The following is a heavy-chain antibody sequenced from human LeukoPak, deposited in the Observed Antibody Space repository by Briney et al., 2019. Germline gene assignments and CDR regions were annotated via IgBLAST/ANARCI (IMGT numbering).Heavy chain of an antibody. Sequence: GGSLRLSCAASGFIVSSNYMSWVRQAPGKGLEWVSVIYSGGSTYYADSVKGRFTISRDNSKSTLYLQMNSLRAEDTAVYYCARDLTLWQQSPGWGQGTLVTVSS. CDR2: IYSGGST. CDR3: ARDLTLWQQSPG. D-gene: IGHD6-13*01. V-gene: IGHV3-66*01. CDR1: GFIVSSNY. J-gene: IGHJ4*02.